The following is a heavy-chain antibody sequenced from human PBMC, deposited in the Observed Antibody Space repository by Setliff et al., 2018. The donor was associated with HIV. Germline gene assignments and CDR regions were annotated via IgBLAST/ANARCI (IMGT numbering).Heavy chain of an antibody. CDR1: GGSFSGY. CDR3: ASHGGRYFNS. J-gene: IGHJ4*02. CDR2: IHHSGAT. V-gene: IGHV4-34*01. Sequence: SATLSLTCAVYGGSFSGYWSWIRQAPGKGLEWIGEIHHSGATKHNPSLKSRVTLSVDTSNNQFSLKLISVTAADTAVYYCASHGGRYFNSWGQGPLVTVSS. D-gene: IGHD2-15*01.